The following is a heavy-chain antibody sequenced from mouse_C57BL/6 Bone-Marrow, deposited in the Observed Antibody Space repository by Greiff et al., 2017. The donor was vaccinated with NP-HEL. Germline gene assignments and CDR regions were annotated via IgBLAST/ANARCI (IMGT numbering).Heavy chain of an antibody. V-gene: IGHV5-4*03. CDR2: ISDGGSYT. CDR3: ARGGRGRGANYYAMDY. Sequence: EVKLVESGGGLVKPGGSLKLSCAASGFTFSSYAMSWVRQTPEKRLEWVATISDGGSYTYYPDNVKGRFTISRDNAKNNLYLQKSHLKSEDTAMYYCARGGRGRGANYYAMDYWGQGTSVTVSP. CDR1: GFTFSSYA. J-gene: IGHJ4*01.